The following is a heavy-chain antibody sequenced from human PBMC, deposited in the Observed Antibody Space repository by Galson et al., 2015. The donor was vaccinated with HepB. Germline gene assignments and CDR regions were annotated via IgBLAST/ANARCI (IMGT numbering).Heavy chain of an antibody. D-gene: IGHD2-2*01. J-gene: IGHJ4*02. CDR3: AKDLSGCTATSCPFDS. CDR1: GYTFTDYY. V-gene: IGHV1-2*04. Sequence: SVKVSCKASGYTFTDYYLHWVRQTPGQGLEWMGWINPKSGGTRYAQKFQGYVTMTRDTSINTAYMELTRLTPDDTAVYYCAKDLSGCTATSCPFDSWGQGTLVTVSS. CDR2: INPKSGGT.